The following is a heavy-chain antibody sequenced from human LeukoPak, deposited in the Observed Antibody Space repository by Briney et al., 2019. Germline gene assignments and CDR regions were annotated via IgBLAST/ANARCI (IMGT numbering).Heavy chain of an antibody. CDR2: ISAYNGYT. V-gene: IGHV1-18*01. CDR3: ARDPDYQNST. D-gene: IGHD4-11*01. J-gene: IGHJ4*02. CDR1: GYTFTNYH. Sequence: GASVKVSCKASGYTFTNYHINWVRQAPGQGLEWMGWISAYNGYTNYAQKFQGRVTITTDESTSTAYMELSSLRSEDTAVYYCARDPDYQNSTWGQGTLVTVSS.